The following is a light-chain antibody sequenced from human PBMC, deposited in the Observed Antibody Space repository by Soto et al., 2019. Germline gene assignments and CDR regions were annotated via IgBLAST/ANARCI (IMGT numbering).Light chain of an antibody. CDR1: SSNIGSNT. J-gene: IGLJ1*01. CDR2: NNN. Sequence: QPVLTHPPSASGTPGKRFTISCSGSSSNIGSNTVNWYQQLPLTAPKLLIYNNNQRPSWVPARFSGSKSGTSASLAISGLQSEDETDYYCAAWDDSLNGLVFGTGTKVTVL. V-gene: IGLV1-44*01. CDR3: AAWDDSLNGLV.